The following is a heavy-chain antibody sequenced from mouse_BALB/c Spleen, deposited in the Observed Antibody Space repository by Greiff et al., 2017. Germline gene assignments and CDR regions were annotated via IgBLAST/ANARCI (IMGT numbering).Heavy chain of an antibody. V-gene: IGHV1-7*01. CDR2: INPSTGYT. J-gene: IGHJ3*01. Sequence: QVQLQQSGAELAKPGASVKMSCKASGYTFTSYWMHWVKQRPGRGLEWIGYINPSTGYTEYNQKFKDKATLTADKSSSTAYMQLSSLTSEDSAVYYCARSNYYGSSFFAYWGQGTLVTVSA. D-gene: IGHD1-1*01. CDR3: ARSNYYGSSFFAY. CDR1: GYTFTSYW.